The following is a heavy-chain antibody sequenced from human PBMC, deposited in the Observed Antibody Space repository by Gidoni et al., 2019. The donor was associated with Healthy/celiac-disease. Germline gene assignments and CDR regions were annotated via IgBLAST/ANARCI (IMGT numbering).Heavy chain of an antibody. CDR3: ARGYGLARIDDYVWGSYRYKGYYFDY. CDR1: GGSFSGYY. Sequence: QVQLQQWGAGLLKPSETLSLTCAVYGGSFSGYYWSWIRKPPGKGLEWIGEINHSGSTNYNPSLKSRVTISVDTSKNQFSLKLSSVTAADTAVYYCARGYGLARIDDYVWGSYRYKGYYFDYWGQGTLVTVSS. D-gene: IGHD3-16*02. J-gene: IGHJ4*02. V-gene: IGHV4-34*01. CDR2: INHSGST.